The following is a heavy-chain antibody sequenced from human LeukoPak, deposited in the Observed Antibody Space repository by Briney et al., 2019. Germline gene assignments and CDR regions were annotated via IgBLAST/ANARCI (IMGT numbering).Heavy chain of an antibody. CDR2: ISGSGGST. CDR3: ARPRYDFWSGYYRDYYYGMDV. CDR1: GFTFSSYA. D-gene: IGHD3-3*01. V-gene: IGHV3-23*01. Sequence: GGSLRLSCAASGFTFSSYAMSWVRQAPGKGLEWVSAISGSGGSTYYADSVKGRFTISRDNSKNTLYLQMNSLRAEDTAVYYCARPRYDFWSGYYRDYYYGMDVWGQGTTVTVSS. J-gene: IGHJ6*02.